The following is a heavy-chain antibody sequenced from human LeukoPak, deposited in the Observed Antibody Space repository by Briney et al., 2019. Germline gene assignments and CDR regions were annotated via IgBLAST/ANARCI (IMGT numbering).Heavy chain of an antibody. J-gene: IGHJ4*02. CDR3: ARGETNIDY. D-gene: IGHD2-8*01. Sequence: AGGSLRLSCTASGFTFSNFWMGWVRQAPGNGLEWVANIKQDETEKFYLGSVKGRFTISRDNAKNSLYLQMNSLRAEDTAVYYCARGETNIDYWGQGTLVTVSS. CDR2: IKQDETEK. V-gene: IGHV3-7*01. CDR1: GFTFSNFW.